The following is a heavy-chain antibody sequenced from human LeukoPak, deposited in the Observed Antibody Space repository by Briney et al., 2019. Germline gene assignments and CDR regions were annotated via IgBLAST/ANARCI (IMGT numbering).Heavy chain of an antibody. J-gene: IGHJ4*02. CDR3: ASHRLGEEGAIPQRQFDY. V-gene: IGHV4-39*01. Sequence: PSETLSLTCAGSGVTISSTNYYWGWIRQPPGKGLEWIGSIFYSGSTYYNPSLMNRVTISVDTSKNQFSLKVNSVTVADTAVYFCASHRLGEEGAIPQRQFDYWGQGTLVTVSS. CDR1: GVTISSTNYY. CDR2: IFYSGST. D-gene: IGHD1-26*01.